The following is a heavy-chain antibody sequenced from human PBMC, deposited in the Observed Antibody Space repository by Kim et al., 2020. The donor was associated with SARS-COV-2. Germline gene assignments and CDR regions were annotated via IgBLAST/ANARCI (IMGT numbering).Heavy chain of an antibody. Sequence: GGSLRLSCAASGFTFSSYGMHWVRQAPGKGLEWVAVISYYGSNKYYADSVKGRFTISRDNSKNTLYLQMNSLRAEDTAVYYCANGYSGYDYYYYGMDVWG. CDR3: ANGYSGYDYYYYGMDV. D-gene: IGHD5-12*01. J-gene: IGHJ6*01. CDR2: ISYYGSNK. V-gene: IGHV3-30*18. CDR1: GFTFSSYG.